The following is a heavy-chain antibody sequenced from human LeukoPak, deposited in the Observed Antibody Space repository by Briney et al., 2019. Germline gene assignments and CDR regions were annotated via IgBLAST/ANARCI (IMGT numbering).Heavy chain of an antibody. Sequence: GGSLRPSCVGSGFTFRSHAMSWVRQAPEKGLEFVSGIYENGGTTYYADSVKGRFSISRDNSKNTLYLQMDSLRGEDTAVYYCAKDFRIGYSAHFDYWGQGALVTVSS. CDR1: GFTFRSHA. V-gene: IGHV3-23*01. CDR3: AKDFRIGYSAHFDY. D-gene: IGHD2-21*01. CDR2: IYENGGTT. J-gene: IGHJ4*02.